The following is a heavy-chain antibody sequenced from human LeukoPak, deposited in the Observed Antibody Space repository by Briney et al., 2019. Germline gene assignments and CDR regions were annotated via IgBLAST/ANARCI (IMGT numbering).Heavy chain of an antibody. CDR2: INPNSGGT. CDR3: ARDGSRSRGLDY. D-gene: IGHD1-26*01. V-gene: IGHV1-2*02. Sequence: ASVKVSFKASGYTFTGYYMHWVRQAPGQGLEWMGWINPNSGGTNYAQKFQGRVTMTRDTSISTAYMELSRLRSDDTAVYYCARDGSRSRGLDYWGQGTLVTVSS. J-gene: IGHJ4*02. CDR1: GYTFTGYY.